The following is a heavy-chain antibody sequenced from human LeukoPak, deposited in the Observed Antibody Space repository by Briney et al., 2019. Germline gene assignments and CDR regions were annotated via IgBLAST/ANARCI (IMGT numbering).Heavy chain of an antibody. J-gene: IGHJ4*02. Sequence: GGSLRLSCAASGFTVSSYAMTWVRQAPGKGLEWVSAIGYSAGDTYYADSVKGRFTISRDNSMNTLYLQMSGLRADDTALYYCAKDDDGHHHGVDHWGQGTLVTVSS. V-gene: IGHV3-23*01. CDR1: GFTVSSYA. CDR3: AKDDDGHHHGVDH. CDR2: IGYSAGDT. D-gene: IGHD4-17*01.